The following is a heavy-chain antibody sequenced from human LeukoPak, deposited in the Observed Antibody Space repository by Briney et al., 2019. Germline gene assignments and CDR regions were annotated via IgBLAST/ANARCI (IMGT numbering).Heavy chain of an antibody. CDR3: ARDYGSSGYYLGMDV. CDR2: INPSSGGT. J-gene: IGHJ6*02. D-gene: IGHD3-22*01. Sequence: GASVKVSCKASGYTFTGYYIHWVRQAPGQGLEWMGWINPSSGGTNYAQKFQGWVTMTRDTSISTAYMELSRLRSDDTAVYYCARDYGSSGYYLGMDVWGQGTTVTVSS. CDR1: GYTFTGYY. V-gene: IGHV1-2*04.